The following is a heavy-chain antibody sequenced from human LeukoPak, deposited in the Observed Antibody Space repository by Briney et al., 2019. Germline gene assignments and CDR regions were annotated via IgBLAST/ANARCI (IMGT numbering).Heavy chain of an antibody. CDR3: ATAPLGKYFFDY. CDR2: IYSSGRT. Sequence: SETLSLTCTVSGDSINSNNYYWSWIRQPAGKGLEWIGRIYSSGRTNYNPSLKSRVTISIDTSKNQFSLKLSPVTAADTAVYYCATAPLGKYFFDYWGQGTLVPVSS. CDR1: GDSINSNNYY. J-gene: IGHJ4*02. V-gene: IGHV4-61*02.